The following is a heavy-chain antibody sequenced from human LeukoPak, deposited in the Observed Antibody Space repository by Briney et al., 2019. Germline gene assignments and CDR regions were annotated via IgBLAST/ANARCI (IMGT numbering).Heavy chain of an antibody. D-gene: IGHD1-14*01. CDR3: ARREGRTQSFDY. CDR1: GGSISSSSYY. J-gene: IGHJ4*02. Sequence: PSETLSLTCTVSGGSISSSSYYWGWIRQPPGKGLEWIGSIYYSGSTYYNPSLKSRVTISVDTSKNQFSLKLSSVTAADTAVYYCARREGRTQSFDYWGQGTLVTVSS. V-gene: IGHV4-39*01. CDR2: IYYSGST.